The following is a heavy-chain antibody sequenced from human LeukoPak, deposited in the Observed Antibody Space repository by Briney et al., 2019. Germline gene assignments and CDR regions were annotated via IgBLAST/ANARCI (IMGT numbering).Heavy chain of an antibody. Sequence: SETLSLTCAVSGGSISSGGYSWSWIRQPPGKGLEWIGYIYYSGSTNYNPSLKSRVTISVDTSKNQFSLKLSSVTAADTAVYYCARGLLLQYYYYYYYMDVRGKGTTVTVSS. J-gene: IGHJ6*03. CDR2: IYYSGST. CDR3: ARGLLLQYYYYYYYMDV. CDR1: GGSISSGGYS. D-gene: IGHD3-22*01. V-gene: IGHV4-30-4*07.